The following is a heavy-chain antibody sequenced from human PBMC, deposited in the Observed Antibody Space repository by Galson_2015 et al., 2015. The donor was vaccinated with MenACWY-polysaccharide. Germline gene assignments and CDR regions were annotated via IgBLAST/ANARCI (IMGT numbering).Heavy chain of an antibody. V-gene: IGHV1-2*06. CDR1: GYTFTGYY. J-gene: IGHJ2*01. D-gene: IGHD3-22*01. CDR3: ARDHMIVVLGSHWYFDL. Sequence: SVKVSCKASGYTFTGYYMHWVRQAPGQGLEWMGRINPNSGGTNYAQKFQGRVTMTRDTSISTAYMELSRLRSDDTAVYYCARDHMIVVLGSHWYFDLWGRGTLVTVSS. CDR2: INPNSGGT.